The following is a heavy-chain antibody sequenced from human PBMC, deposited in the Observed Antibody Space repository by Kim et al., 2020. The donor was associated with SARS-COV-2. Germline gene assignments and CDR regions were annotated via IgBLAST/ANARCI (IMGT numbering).Heavy chain of an antibody. CDR3: ARGYSYGRWYFDY. CDR2: INHSGST. CDR1: GGSFSGYY. D-gene: IGHD5-18*01. J-gene: IGHJ4*02. V-gene: IGHV4-34*01. Sequence: SETLSLTCAVYGGSFSGYYWSWIRQPPGKGLEWIGEINHSGSTNYNPSLKSRVTISVDTSKNQFSLKLSSVTAADTAVYYCARGYSYGRWYFDYWGQGTLVTVSS.